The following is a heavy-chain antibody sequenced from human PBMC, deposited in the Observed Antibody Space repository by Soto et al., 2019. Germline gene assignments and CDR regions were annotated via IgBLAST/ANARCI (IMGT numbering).Heavy chain of an antibody. CDR2: INHSGST. CDR3: ARGRGYCSSTSCWKDV. Sequence: SETLSLTCAVYGGSFSGYYWSWIRQPPGKGLEWIGEINHSGSTNYNPSLKSRVTISVDTSKNQFSLKLSSVTAADTAVYYCARGRGYCSSTSCWKDVWGQGTTVT. V-gene: IGHV4-34*01. CDR1: GGSFSGYY. D-gene: IGHD2-2*01. J-gene: IGHJ6*02.